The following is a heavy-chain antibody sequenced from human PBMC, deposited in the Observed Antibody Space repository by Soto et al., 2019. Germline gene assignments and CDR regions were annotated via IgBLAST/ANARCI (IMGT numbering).Heavy chain of an antibody. CDR2: IYYSGST. J-gene: IGHJ4*02. CDR1: GCSISSYY. V-gene: IGHV4-59*08. D-gene: IGHD4-17*01. CDR3: ASRYGGTLDY. Sequence: PSETLSLTCTVSGCSISSYYWSWIRQPPGKGLEWIGYIYYSGSTNYNPSLKSRVTISVDTSKNQFSLKLSSVTAADTAVYYCASRYGGTLDYWGQGTLVTVSS.